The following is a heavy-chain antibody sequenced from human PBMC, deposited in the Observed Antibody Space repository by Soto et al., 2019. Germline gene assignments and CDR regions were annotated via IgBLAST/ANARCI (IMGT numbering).Heavy chain of an antibody. CDR1: SGSISSSSYY. Sequence: SETLSLTCTVSSGSISSSSYYWGWIRQPPGKGLEWIGSIYYSGSTYYNPSLKSRVTISVDTSKNQFSLKLSSVTAADTAVYYCARFENYYMDVWGKGTTVTVSS. CDR3: ARFENYYMDV. V-gene: IGHV4-39*01. CDR2: IYYSGST. J-gene: IGHJ6*03.